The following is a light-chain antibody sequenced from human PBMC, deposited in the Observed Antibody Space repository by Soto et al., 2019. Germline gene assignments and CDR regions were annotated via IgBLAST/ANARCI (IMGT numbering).Light chain of an antibody. J-gene: IGKJ5*01. V-gene: IGKV1-12*01. CDR1: QDISSW. Sequence: DIQMTQSPSSVSASVGDRVTITCRASQDISSWLAWYQQKPGKAPKLLIYAASSLQSGVPSRFSGSGSGTDFTLTISSLQPDDFATYYCQQANSFPITFGQGTRLEIK. CDR2: AAS. CDR3: QQANSFPIT.